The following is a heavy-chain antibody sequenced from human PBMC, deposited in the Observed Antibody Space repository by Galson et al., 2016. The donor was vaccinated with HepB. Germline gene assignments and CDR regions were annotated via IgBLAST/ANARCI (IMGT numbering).Heavy chain of an antibody. J-gene: IGHJ4*02. CDR2: IYASGST. D-gene: IGHD3-10*02. CDR1: GGTITSSSQY. CDR3: ASPGAYVAVETFDF. V-gene: IGHV4-39*01. Sequence: SETLSLTCTVSGGTITSSSQYWGWIRQPPGKGLEWIGSIYASGSTYYNPSLKSRVSISVDTSKNQFSLRLTSVTAADSAVYYCASPGAYVAVETFDFWGQGTLVTVSS.